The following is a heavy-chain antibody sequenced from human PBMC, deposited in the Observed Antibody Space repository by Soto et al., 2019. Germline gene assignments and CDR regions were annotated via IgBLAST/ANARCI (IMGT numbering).Heavy chain of an antibody. CDR3: ARVSSSWGLVNYFDY. J-gene: IGHJ4*02. V-gene: IGHV4-61*01. Sequence: SETLSLTCTVSGRSVSSGRYYWSCIRQPPGKGLECIGYIYYSGSTNYNPSLKSRVTISVDTSKNQFSLKLSSVTAADTAVYYCARVSSSWGLVNYFDYWGQGTLVTVSS. CDR2: IYYSGST. CDR1: GRSVSSGRYY. D-gene: IGHD6-13*01.